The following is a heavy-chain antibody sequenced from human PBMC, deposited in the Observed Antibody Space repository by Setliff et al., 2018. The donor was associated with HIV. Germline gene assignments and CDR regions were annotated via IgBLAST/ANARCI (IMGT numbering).Heavy chain of an antibody. CDR1: GYTFTSYG. Sequence: ASVKVSCKASGYTFTSYGINWVRQATGQGLEWMGCIDAGNGNTKHSQKFQNRITITRDTSASTAFMEVNSLTSEDTAVYYCARDETMGADYWGQGTLVTVS. CDR2: IDAGNGNT. J-gene: IGHJ4*02. CDR3: ARDETMGADY. D-gene: IGHD3-10*01. V-gene: IGHV1-3*01.